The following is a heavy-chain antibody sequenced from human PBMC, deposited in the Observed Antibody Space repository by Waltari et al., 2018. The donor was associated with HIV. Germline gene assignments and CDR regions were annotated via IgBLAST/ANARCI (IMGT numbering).Heavy chain of an antibody. CDR1: GYTFTNYD. J-gene: IGHJ3*02. CDR2: MNPISGNT. Sequence: QVQLVQSGAEVKKPGASVKVSCKASGYTFTNYDINWGRQATGQGLEGMGWMNPISGNTGYAQKFQGRATMTSNTSISTAYMELSSLRSEDTAVYYCARGYSYDRSGEAFYIWGQGTMVTVSS. D-gene: IGHD3-22*01. CDR3: ARGYSYDRSGEAFYI. V-gene: IGHV1-8*01.